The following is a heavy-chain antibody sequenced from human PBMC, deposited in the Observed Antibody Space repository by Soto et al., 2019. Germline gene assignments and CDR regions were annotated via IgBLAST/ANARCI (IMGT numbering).Heavy chain of an antibody. CDR1: GFTFSKAW. J-gene: IGHJ4*02. CDR3: TTDSGMSPYSFDY. D-gene: IGHD1-26*01. Sequence: PGGSLRLSCATSGFTFSKAWVGWVRQAPGKGLEWVGRIMSKTDGGTTDYAAPVKGRFTISRDDSKSTLYLQMNSLKNEDTAFYYCTTDSGMSPYSFDYWGQGTLVTVSS. V-gene: IGHV3-15*01. CDR2: IMSKTDGGTT.